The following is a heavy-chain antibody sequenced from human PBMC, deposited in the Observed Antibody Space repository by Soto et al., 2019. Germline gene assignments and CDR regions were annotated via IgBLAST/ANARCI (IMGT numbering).Heavy chain of an antibody. J-gene: IGHJ3*02. Sequence: GGSLKISCKDFGSGFHSYWIGLVRQMPGKGLEWMGIIYPGDSDTRYSPSFQGQVTISADKSISTAYLQWSSLKASDTAMYYCARHQAVTTTPDDAFDIWGQGTMVTVSS. CDR2: IYPGDSDT. CDR3: ARHQAVTTTPDDAFDI. CDR1: GSGFHSYW. V-gene: IGHV5-51*01. D-gene: IGHD4-17*01.